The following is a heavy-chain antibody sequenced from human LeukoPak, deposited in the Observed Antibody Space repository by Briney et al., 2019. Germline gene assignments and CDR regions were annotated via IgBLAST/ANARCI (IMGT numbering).Heavy chain of an antibody. D-gene: IGHD4-11*01. CDR2: ISGSGGST. V-gene: IGHV3-23*01. CDR1: GFTFSSYS. J-gene: IGHJ3*01. Sequence: GSLRLSCAASGFTFSSYSMNWVRQAPGKGLEWVSAISGSGGSTYYADSVKGRFTISRDNSKSTLYLQMNSLRVEDTAVYYCAKEGAVNAKYAFDLWGQGTVVTVSS. CDR3: AKEGAVNAKYAFDL.